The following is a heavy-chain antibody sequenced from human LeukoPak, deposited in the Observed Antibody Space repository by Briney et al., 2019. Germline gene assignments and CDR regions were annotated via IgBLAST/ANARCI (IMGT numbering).Heavy chain of an antibody. CDR3: ARRIPPGYFDL. CDR1: GYTSSNYW. Sequence: GESLKISCKESGYTSSNYWITWVRQMPGKGLEWMGIIYPGDSDTRYNPSFQGQVTISADKSISTAYLQWSSLKASDTAMYYCARRIPPGYFDLWGRGTLVTVSS. V-gene: IGHV5-51*01. CDR2: IYPGDSDT. J-gene: IGHJ2*01.